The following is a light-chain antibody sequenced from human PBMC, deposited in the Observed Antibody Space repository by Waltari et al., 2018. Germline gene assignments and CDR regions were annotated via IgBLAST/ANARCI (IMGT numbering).Light chain of an antibody. CDR3: KSFTTRATYV. J-gene: IGLJ1*01. CDR1: SSDLGSYDH. Sequence: QSALTQPASVSGSLGQSITISCTGSSSDLGSYDHFSWYHQHPGKAPKVIIFDVNYRPSGVSNRFSGSKSGITASLTISGLQAEDEADYFCKSFTTRATYVFGSGTRVTV. V-gene: IGLV2-14*03. CDR2: DVN.